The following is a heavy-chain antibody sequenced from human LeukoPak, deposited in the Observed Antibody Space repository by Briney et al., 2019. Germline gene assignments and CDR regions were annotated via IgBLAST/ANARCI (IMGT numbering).Heavy chain of an antibody. CDR3: ARVPNYDYVWGSYRPYYFDY. D-gene: IGHD3-16*02. CDR2: ISAYNGNT. V-gene: IGHV1-18*03. Sequence: GASVKVSCKASGYTFTSYGISWVRQAPGQGLEWMGWISAYNGNTNYAQKLQGRVTMTTDTSTSTAYMELRSLRSDDMAVYYCARVPNYDYVWGSYRPYYFDYWGQGTLVTVSS. CDR1: GYTFTSYG. J-gene: IGHJ4*02.